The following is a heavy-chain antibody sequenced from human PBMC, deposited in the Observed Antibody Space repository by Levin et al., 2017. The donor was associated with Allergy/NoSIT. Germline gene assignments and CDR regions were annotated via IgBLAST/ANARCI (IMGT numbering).Heavy chain of an antibody. CDR3: ARVRDIVVVPAAMTGFDY. CDR2: ISYDGSNK. D-gene: IGHD2-2*01. J-gene: IGHJ4*02. CDR1: GFTFSSYA. Sequence: GGSLRLSCAASGFTFSSYAMHWVRQAPGKGLEWVAVISYDGSNKYYADSVKGRFTISRDNSKNTLYLQMNSLRAEDTAVYYCARVRDIVVVPAAMTGFDYWGQGTLVTVSS. V-gene: IGHV3-30-3*01.